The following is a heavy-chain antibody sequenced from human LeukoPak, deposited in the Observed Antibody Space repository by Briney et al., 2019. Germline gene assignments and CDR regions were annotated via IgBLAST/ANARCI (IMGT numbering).Heavy chain of an antibody. CDR3: ARGNGVVVVAATRGLLDY. J-gene: IGHJ4*02. Sequence: PGRSLRLSCAASGFTFSSYGMHWVRQAPGKGLEWVAVVWYDGSNKYYADSVKGRFTISRDNSKNTLYLQMNSVRAEDTAVYYCARGNGVVVVAATRGLLDYWGQGTLVTVSS. D-gene: IGHD2-15*01. V-gene: IGHV3-33*01. CDR1: GFTFSSYG. CDR2: VWYDGSNK.